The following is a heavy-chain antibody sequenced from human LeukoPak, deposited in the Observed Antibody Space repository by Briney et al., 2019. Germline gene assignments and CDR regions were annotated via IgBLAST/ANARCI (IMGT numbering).Heavy chain of an antibody. V-gene: IGHV6-1*01. CDR1: GDSVSSNSAA. J-gene: IGHJ6*03. CDR2: TYYRSKWYN. Sequence: SQTLSLTCAISGDSVSSNSAAWNWIRQSPSRGLEWLGRTYYRSKWYNDYAVSVKSRITINLDTSKNQFSLQLNSVTPEDTAVYYCAREDAWYLDYYYYYYMDVWGKGTRVTVSS. CDR3: AREDAWYLDYYYYYYMDV. D-gene: IGHD6-13*01.